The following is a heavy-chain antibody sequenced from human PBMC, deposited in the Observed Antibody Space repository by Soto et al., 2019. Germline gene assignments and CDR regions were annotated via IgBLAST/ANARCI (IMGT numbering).Heavy chain of an antibody. Sequence: GGSLRLSCAASGFTFSSYAMHWVRQAPGKGLEYVSAISSNGGSTYYANSVKGRFTISRDNSKNTLYLQMGSLRAEDMAVYYCARAEKLRIAARPFYYYGMDVWGQGTTVTVSS. J-gene: IGHJ6*02. D-gene: IGHD6-6*01. V-gene: IGHV3-64*01. CDR2: ISSNGGST. CDR3: ARAEKLRIAARPFYYYGMDV. CDR1: GFTFSSYA.